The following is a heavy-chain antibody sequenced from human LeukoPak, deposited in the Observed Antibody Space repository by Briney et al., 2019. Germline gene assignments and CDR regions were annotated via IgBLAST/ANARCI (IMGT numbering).Heavy chain of an antibody. CDR2: ISSSSSFI. V-gene: IGHV3-21*01. CDR3: ARDCSVNDGTICY. Sequence: SGGSLRLSCAASGFTFSHYSMNWVRQAPGKGLEWVSSISSSSSFIYYADSVKGRFTISRNNAKTSLYLQMNSLRAEDTAVYYCARDCSVNDGTICYWGQGTLATVSS. D-gene: IGHD2-2*01. CDR1: GFTFSHYS. J-gene: IGHJ4*02.